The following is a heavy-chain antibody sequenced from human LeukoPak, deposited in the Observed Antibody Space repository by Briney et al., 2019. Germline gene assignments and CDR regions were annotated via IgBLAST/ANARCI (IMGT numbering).Heavy chain of an antibody. J-gene: IGHJ4*02. Sequence: GGSLRLSCAASGFTFSSYAMSWVRQAPGKGLEWVSAISGSGGSTYYADSVKGRFTISRDNSKNTLYLQMNSLRAEDTAVYYCTATNVLLWFGELLYLDYWGQGTLVTVSS. CDR3: TATNVLLWFGELLYLDY. CDR2: ISGSGGST. D-gene: IGHD3-10*01. V-gene: IGHV3-23*01. CDR1: GFTFSSYA.